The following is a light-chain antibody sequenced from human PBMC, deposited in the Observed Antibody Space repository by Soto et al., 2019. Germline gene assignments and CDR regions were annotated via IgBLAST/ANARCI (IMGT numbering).Light chain of an antibody. V-gene: IGKV1-39*01. CDR3: QQTHSAPWT. CDR1: QAVSNF. J-gene: IGKJ1*01. Sequence: DLQMTQSPSSLSASVGDRVTITCRASQAVSNFVAWYQHRPGMAPKVLMFAASTLQTGVSSRFIGTGSGTDFTLTISRLLPEDFATYYCQQTHSAPWTFGQGTRV. CDR2: AAS.